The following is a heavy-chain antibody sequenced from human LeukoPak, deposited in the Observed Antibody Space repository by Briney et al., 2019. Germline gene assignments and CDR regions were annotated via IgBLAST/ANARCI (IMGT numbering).Heavy chain of an antibody. CDR3: AKDRTAGTPDY. CDR2: ISYDGSNK. CDR1: GFTFSSYA. V-gene: IGHV3-30-3*01. D-gene: IGHD6-13*01. J-gene: IGHJ4*02. Sequence: GGSLRLSCAASGFTFSSYAMHWVRQAPGKGLEWVAVISYDGSNKYYADSVKGRFTISRDNSKNTLYLQMNSLRAEDTAVYYCAKDRTAGTPDYWGQGTLVTVSS.